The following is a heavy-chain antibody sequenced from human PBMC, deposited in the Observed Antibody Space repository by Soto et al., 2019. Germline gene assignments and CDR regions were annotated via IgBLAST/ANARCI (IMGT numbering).Heavy chain of an antibody. V-gene: IGHV3-30-3*01. CDR3: AHLAGLSHTDDF. J-gene: IGHJ4*02. CDR2: ISSDGGNR. Sequence: GSLRLSSAAPGLTLSDYALHWVRQAPGKGLEWVTVISSDGGNRYYADSVKGRFTISRDNSKNTLYLKMNSLRVEDTAIYICAHLAGLSHTDDFWGQGTPVTVPS. D-gene: IGHD5-18*01. CDR1: GLTLSDYA.